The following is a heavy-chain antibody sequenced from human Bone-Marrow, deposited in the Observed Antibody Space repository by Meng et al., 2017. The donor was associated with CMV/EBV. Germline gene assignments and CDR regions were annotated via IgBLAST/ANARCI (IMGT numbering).Heavy chain of an antibody. J-gene: IGHJ4*02. V-gene: IGHV4-39*07. CDR3: AQRIYIDSYYFDS. CDR1: VGPISSNSY. CDR2: LYYNGDT. D-gene: IGHD2/OR15-2a*01. Sequence: QLQESGPGLVKPSEPLSLTVTVSVGPISSNSYWGWIRQSPGKGLEWIGSLYYNGDTYYNPSLKSRVTLSVDTSKNQFSLKLNSVIAADTAVYYCAQRIYIDSYYFDSWGQGTLVTVSS.